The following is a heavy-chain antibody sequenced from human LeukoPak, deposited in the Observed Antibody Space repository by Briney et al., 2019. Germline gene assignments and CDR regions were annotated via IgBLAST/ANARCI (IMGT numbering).Heavy chain of an antibody. CDR3: TILLDSSGYYYGDY. V-gene: IGHV3-15*01. D-gene: IGHD3-22*01. Sequence: GGSLRLSCAASGFTFSNAWMSWVRQAPGKGLEWVGRIKSKTDGGTTDYAAPVKGRFTISRDDPKNTLYLQMNSLKTEDTAVYYCTILLDSSGYYYGDYWGQGTLVTVSS. J-gene: IGHJ4*02. CDR2: IKSKTDGGTT. CDR1: GFTFSNAW.